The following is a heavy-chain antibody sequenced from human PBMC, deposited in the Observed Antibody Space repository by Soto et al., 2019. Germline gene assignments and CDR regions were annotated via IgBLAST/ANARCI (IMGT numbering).Heavy chain of an antibody. CDR1: GFTFSGSA. V-gene: IGHV3-73*01. Sequence: GESLKISCAASGFTFSGSAMHWVRQASGKGLEWVGRFRSKANSYAKAYAASVKGRFTISRDDSKNTAYLQMNSLKTEDTAVYYCTRHHYDILTGYSYHDAFDIWGQGTMVTVSS. D-gene: IGHD3-9*01. J-gene: IGHJ3*02. CDR2: FRSKANSYAK. CDR3: TRHHYDILTGYSYHDAFDI.